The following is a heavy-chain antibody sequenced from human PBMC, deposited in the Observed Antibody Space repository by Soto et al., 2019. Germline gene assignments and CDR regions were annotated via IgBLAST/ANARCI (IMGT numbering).Heavy chain of an antibody. V-gene: IGHV1-69*13. CDR1: GGTFSTHA. Sequence: SVKVSCKASGGTFSTHAIIWVRQAPGHGLEWMGGIIPISCTTYYTQKFQGRVTITADEPTSTAFMELSSLKSDDTAVFYCARGYCSGGNCYSGMDVWGQGTMVTVSS. CDR2: IIPISCTT. CDR3: ARGYCSGGNCYSGMDV. D-gene: IGHD2-15*01. J-gene: IGHJ6*02.